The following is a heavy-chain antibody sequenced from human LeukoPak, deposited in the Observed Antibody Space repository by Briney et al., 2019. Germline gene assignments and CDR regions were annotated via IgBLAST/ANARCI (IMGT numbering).Heavy chain of an antibody. V-gene: IGHV1-46*01. J-gene: IGHJ4*02. D-gene: IGHD3-10*01. CDR1: GYRVTTYY. CDR3: ARDHELWSLDY. CDR2: ITPHSGAT. Sequence: ASVKVSCKVSGYRVTTYYIHWVRQAAGQWLEWMGVITPHSGATTYAQSFQDRVTMTRDMSTGTVYVELSSLTSEDTAVYYCARDHELWSLDYWGQGTLVIVSS.